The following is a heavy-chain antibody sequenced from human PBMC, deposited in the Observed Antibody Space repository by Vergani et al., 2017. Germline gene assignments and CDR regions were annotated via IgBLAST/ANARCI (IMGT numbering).Heavy chain of an antibody. D-gene: IGHD5-18*01. Sequence: EVQLVESGGGLVKPGGSLRLSCAASGFTFSSYSMNWVRQAPGKGLEWVSSISSSSSYIYYADSVKGRFTISRDNAKNSLYLQMNSLRAEDTAVYYCARERGIQLWLGGAHYYGMDVWGQGTTVTVSS. V-gene: IGHV3-21*04. CDR2: ISSSSSYI. CDR3: ARERGIQLWLGGAHYYGMDV. J-gene: IGHJ6*02. CDR1: GFTFSSYS.